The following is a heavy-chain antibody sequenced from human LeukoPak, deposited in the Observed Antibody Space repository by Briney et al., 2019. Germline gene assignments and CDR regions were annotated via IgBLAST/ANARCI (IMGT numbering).Heavy chain of an antibody. CDR3: SRAIAVAGTDY. V-gene: IGHV3-74*01. D-gene: IGHD6-19*01. CDR2: INSDGSIT. J-gene: IGHJ4*02. Sequence: GSLRLSCAASGFTFSSYSMNWVRQAPGKGLVWVSRINSDGSITNYADSVKGRFTISRDNAKNTLYLQMNSLRAEDTAVYYCSRAIAVAGTDYWGQGTLVTVSS. CDR1: GFTFSSYS.